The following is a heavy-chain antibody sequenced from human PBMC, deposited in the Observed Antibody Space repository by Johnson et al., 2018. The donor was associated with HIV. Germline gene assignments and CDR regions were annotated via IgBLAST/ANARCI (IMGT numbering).Heavy chain of an antibody. V-gene: IGHV3-30*04. D-gene: IGHD1-26*01. Sequence: QVQLVESGGGVVQPGRSLRLSCAASGFTFRNYAMHWVRLAPGKGLEWVAVISYDGSNKYYADSVKGRFTISRDNSKNTLSLQMNSPRVDDTAIYYCARVRAGRENAFDIWGQGTMVTVSS. CDR1: GFTFRNYA. CDR2: ISYDGSNK. J-gene: IGHJ3*02. CDR3: ARVRAGRENAFDI.